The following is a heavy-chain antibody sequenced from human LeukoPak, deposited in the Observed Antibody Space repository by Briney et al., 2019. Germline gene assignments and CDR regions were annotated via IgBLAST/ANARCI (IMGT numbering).Heavy chain of an antibody. CDR3: ARRYFDWLSLPHAFDI. Sequence: GGSLRLSCAASGFTFSSYSMNWVRQAPGKGLEWVSSISSSSSYIYYADSVKGRFTISRDNAKNSLYLQMNGLRAEDTAVYYCARRYFDWLSLPHAFDIWGQGTMVTVSS. CDR1: GFTFSSYS. J-gene: IGHJ3*02. V-gene: IGHV3-21*01. D-gene: IGHD3-9*01. CDR2: ISSSSSYI.